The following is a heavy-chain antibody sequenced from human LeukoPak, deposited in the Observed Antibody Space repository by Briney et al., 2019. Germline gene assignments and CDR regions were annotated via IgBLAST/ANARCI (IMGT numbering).Heavy chain of an antibody. D-gene: IGHD6-13*01. V-gene: IGHV3-11*01. CDR1: GFTFSDYY. CDR3: ARFSSSWYQYYYYGMDV. Sequence: PGGSLRLSCAASGFTFSDYYMSWIRQAPGKGLEWVSYISSSGSTIYYADSVKGRFTISRDNAKNSLYLQMNSLRAEDTAVYYCARFSSSWYQYYYYGMDVWGQGTTVTVSS. J-gene: IGHJ6*02. CDR2: ISSSGSTI.